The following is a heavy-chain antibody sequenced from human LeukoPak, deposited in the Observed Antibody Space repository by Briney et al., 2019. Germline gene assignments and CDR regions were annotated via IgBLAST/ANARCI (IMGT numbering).Heavy chain of an antibody. J-gene: IGHJ5*02. CDR1: GFTFTRNC. D-gene: IGHD3-3*01. CDR2: IPHDGSNA. CDR3: ATGSDYYYAS. Sequence: GGSLRLSGVASGFTFTRNCMHWVRQAPGKGLEWVTAIPHDGSNALYADSVKGRFTISRDDSKNTQYLQMNSLRIEDSAMYYCATGSDYYYASWGRGTLVTVSS. V-gene: IGHV3-30*03.